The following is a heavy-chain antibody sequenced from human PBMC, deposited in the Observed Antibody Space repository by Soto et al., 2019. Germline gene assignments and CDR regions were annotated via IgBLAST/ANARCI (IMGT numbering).Heavy chain of an antibody. D-gene: IGHD1-1*01. V-gene: IGHV3-7*01. CDR3: VREYKNLGA. CDR1: GFTFSGYW. Sequence: QPGGSLRLSCAASGFTFSGYWMTWVRQAPGKGLEWVANINQGGSNKFYVDSVKGRFTISRDNAKNSLYLQMNNLRDEDTAVYYCVREYKNLGAWGQGTLVTVSS. CDR2: INQGGSNK. J-gene: IGHJ5*02.